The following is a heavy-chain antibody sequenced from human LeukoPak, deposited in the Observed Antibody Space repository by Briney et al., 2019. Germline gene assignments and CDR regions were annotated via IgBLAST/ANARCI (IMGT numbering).Heavy chain of an antibody. CDR1: GYTFTSYD. J-gene: IGHJ4*02. CDR3: ARVGIAAADNDY. Sequence: GASVKVSCKASGYTFTSYDINWVRQATGQGLEWMGWMNPNSGNTGYAQKFQGRVTMTRNTSISTAYMELSSLRSEDTAVYYCARVGIAAADNDYWGQGTLVTVSS. D-gene: IGHD6-13*01. V-gene: IGHV1-8*01. CDR2: MNPNSGNT.